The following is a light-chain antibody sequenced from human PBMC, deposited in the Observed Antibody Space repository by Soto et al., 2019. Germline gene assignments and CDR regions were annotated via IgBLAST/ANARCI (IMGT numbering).Light chain of an antibody. Sequence: QSVLTQPPSASGSPGQSVTISCTGTSSDVGDYKFVSWYQQHPGKAPKLMIYEVSRRPSGVPDRFSGSKSGNTASLTVSGLQAEDEADYYCSSYAGNNNVVIGGGTKVTVL. V-gene: IGLV2-8*01. CDR1: SSDVGDYKF. J-gene: IGLJ2*01. CDR2: EVS. CDR3: SSYAGNNNVV.